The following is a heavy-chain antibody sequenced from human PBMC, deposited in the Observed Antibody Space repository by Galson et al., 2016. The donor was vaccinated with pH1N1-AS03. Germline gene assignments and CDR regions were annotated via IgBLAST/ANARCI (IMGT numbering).Heavy chain of an antibody. V-gene: IGHV1-8*01. CDR1: GYTFTNYD. CDR3: ARAPTKYYEILTGYYRVWFDP. J-gene: IGHJ5*02. D-gene: IGHD3-9*01. CDR2: MSPDTGNA. Sequence: SGKVSCKASGYTFTNYDINWVRQAPGQGLEWMGWMSPDTGNAGYAEKFQGRVTMTRNTSISTAYMELSSLRSEDTAVYYCARAPTKYYEILTGYYRVWFDPWGQGTLVAVSS.